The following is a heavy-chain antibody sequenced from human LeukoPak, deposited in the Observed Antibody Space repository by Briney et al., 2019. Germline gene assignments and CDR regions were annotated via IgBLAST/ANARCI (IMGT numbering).Heavy chain of an antibody. CDR1: GGTFSSYA. CDR2: IIPIFGTA. V-gene: IGHV1-69*05. Sequence: SVKVSCKASGGTFSSYAISWVRQAPGQGLEWMGGIIPIFGTANYAQKFQGRVTITTDESTSTAYMELSSLRSEDTAVYYCARDLQRGDIRWFDPWGQGTLVTVSS. J-gene: IGHJ5*02. CDR3: ARDLQRGDIRWFDP. D-gene: IGHD5-12*01.